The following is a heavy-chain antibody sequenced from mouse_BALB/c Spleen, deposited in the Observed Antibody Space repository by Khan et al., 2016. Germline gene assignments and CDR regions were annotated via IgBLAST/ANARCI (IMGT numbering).Heavy chain of an antibody. CDR3: VRGRGSFDY. CDR1: GYSITSYAT. J-gene: IGHJ2*01. Sequence: EVQLQESGPGLVKPGQSLSLSCTGTGYSITSYATWYWIRQFAGNQVEWMGIISYSGSTSYNPSLKSRITITRDTSKNQFYLQLTCVTTEDTAIVYLVRGRGSFDYRCQRTTLTVSS. CDR2: ISYSGST. V-gene: IGHV3-2*02.